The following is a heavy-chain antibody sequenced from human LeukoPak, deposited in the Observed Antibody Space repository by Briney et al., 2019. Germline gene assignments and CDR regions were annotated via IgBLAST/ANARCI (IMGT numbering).Heavy chain of an antibody. CDR3: ARGVTKDFQY. J-gene: IGHJ1*01. CDR2: AHRSGSP. Sequence: PSETLSLTCTVSLXSTTSNFWSWVRQPPGKGLEWIGEAHRSGSPNYNPSLRSRVTISIDRSRNQIVLELSSVTAADTAVYYCARGVTKDFQYWGQGTLVTVSS. D-gene: IGHD4-11*01. V-gene: IGHV4-4*02. CDR1: LXSTTSNF.